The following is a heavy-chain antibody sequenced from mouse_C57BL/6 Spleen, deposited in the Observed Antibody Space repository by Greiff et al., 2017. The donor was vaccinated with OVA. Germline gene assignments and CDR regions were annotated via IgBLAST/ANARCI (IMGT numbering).Heavy chain of an antibody. Sequence: QVQLKESGPELVKPGASVKISCKASGYAFSSSWMNWVKQRPGKGLEWIGRIYPGDGDTNYNGKFKGKATLTADKSSSTAYMQLSSLTSEDSAVYFCARMPFYYGNYAMDDWGQGTSVTVSS. CDR1: GYAFSSSW. V-gene: IGHV1-82*01. CDR3: ARMPFYYGNYAMDD. J-gene: IGHJ4*01. D-gene: IGHD2-1*01. CDR2: IYPGDGDT.